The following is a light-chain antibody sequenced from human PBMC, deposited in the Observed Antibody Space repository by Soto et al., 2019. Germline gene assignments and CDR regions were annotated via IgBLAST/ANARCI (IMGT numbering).Light chain of an antibody. CDR2: DAS. CDR3: QPGNSWPLN. J-gene: IGKJ4*01. Sequence: EIVLTQSPATLSLSPGERATLSCRASQSISNDLAWYQQKPGQAPRVLIYDASNRATGVPARFSGSGSGTDFTLTISSPEPEDVAVYYCQPGNSWPLNFGGGTKVEIK. CDR1: QSISND. V-gene: IGKV3-11*01.